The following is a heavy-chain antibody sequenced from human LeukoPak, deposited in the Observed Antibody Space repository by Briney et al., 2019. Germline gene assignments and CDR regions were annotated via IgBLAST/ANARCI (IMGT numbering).Heavy chain of an antibody. CDR2: INYDGTST. Sequence: GGSLRLSCAASGFTFSSYWMHWVRQAPGKGLLWVSRINYDGTSTSHADSVKGRFSISRDNAKNTVSLQMNSLIAEDTAVYYCVTLTSAVNYYAFDMWGQGTMVTVSS. J-gene: IGHJ3*02. CDR3: VTLTSAVNYYAFDM. V-gene: IGHV3-74*01. CDR1: GFTFSSYW. D-gene: IGHD4-23*01.